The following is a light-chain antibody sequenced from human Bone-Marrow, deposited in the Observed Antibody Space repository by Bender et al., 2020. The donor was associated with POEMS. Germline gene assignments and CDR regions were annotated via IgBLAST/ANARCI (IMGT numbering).Light chain of an antibody. CDR3: SSYTSSTTLV. V-gene: IGLV2-14*03. CDR2: DVS. CDR1: SSDVGAFDY. Sequence: QSALTQPASVSGSPGQSITISCTGTSSDVGAFDYVSWYQHHPGKAPKLMIHDVSDRPSGVSNRFSGSKSGNTASLTISGLQAEDEADYYCSSYTSSTTLVFGGGTKLTVL. J-gene: IGLJ2*01.